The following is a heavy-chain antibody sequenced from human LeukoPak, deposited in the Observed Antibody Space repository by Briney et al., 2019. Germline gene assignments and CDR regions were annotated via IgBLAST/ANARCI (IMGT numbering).Heavy chain of an antibody. CDR2: IYTSGST. CDR1: GGSISTYY. CDR3: ARSPAPYFFDY. D-gene: IGHD2/OR15-2a*01. J-gene: IGHJ4*02. Sequence: SETLSLTCTVSGGSISTYYWSWMRQPPGKGLEWIGRIYTSGSTNYNPSLKSRVTISVDNSKNQLSLELSSVTAADTAVYYCARSPAPYFFDYWGQGTLVAVSS. V-gene: IGHV4-4*07.